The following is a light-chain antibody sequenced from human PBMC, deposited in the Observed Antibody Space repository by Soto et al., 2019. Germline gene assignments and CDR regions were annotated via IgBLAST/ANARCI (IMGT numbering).Light chain of an antibody. CDR1: SSDVGAYNY. Sequence: QSALTQPRSVSGSPGQSVTISCTGTSSDVGAYNYVSWYQHHPGKAPKVMIYDVSERPSGVPDRFSGSKSDNKASLTISGLQAEDEADYYCCSYAGSYSRVFGGGTKVTVL. CDR3: CSYAGSYSRV. V-gene: IGLV2-11*01. CDR2: DVS. J-gene: IGLJ3*02.